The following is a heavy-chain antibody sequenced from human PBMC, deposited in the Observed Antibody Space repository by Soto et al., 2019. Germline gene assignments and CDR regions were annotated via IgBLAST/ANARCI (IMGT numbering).Heavy chain of an antibody. CDR1: GGSISSNNYY. V-gene: IGHV4-39*01. Sequence: QLQLQESGPGLVKPSETLSLTCSVSGGSISSNNYYWGWIRQPPGKALEWIGSIYYSGSTYYNPSLKSRVTISVDTSKNQFSLKLSSVTAADTAVYYCARQGITMIVVVVTDNWFDPWGQGTLVTVSS. CDR2: IYYSGST. D-gene: IGHD3-22*01. J-gene: IGHJ5*02. CDR3: ARQGITMIVVVVTDNWFDP.